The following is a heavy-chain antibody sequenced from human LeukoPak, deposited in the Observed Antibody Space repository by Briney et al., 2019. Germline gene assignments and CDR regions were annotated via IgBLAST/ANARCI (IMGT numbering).Heavy chain of an antibody. CDR2: IKQDGSER. CDR3: MVTTRSGPFDY. J-gene: IGHJ4*02. Sequence: SGGSLRLSCAGSGFTFSSYWMNWVRQAPGKGLEWVANIKQDGSERNYVDSVKGRFTISRDNAKNSLYLQMNSLRAEDTAVYYCMVTTRSGPFDYWGQGTLVTVSS. D-gene: IGHD4-17*01. CDR1: GFTFSSYW. V-gene: IGHV3-7*01.